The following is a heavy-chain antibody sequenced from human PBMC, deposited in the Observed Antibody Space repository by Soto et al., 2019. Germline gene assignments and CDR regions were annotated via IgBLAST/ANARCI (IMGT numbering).Heavy chain of an antibody. CDR2: ISGSGGST. V-gene: IGHV3-23*01. J-gene: IGHJ4*02. Sequence: GGSLRLSCAASGFTFSSYAMSWVRQAPGKGLEWVSAISGSGGSTYFVDSVKGRFTISRDNSKNTVYLQMNSLRAEDTAVYYCAKRPLTAAGFDYWGQGTLVTVSS. D-gene: IGHD6-13*01. CDR3: AKRPLTAAGFDY. CDR1: GFTFSSYA.